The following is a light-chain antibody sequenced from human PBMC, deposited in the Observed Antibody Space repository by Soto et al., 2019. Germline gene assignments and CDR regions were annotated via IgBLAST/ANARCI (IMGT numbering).Light chain of an antibody. V-gene: IGLV2-8*01. CDR3: SSYAGSNNFV. CDR2: EVS. Sequence: QSALTQPPSASGSLGQSLTISCTGTSSDIGAYIYVSWYQQHPGKATKNIISEVSRRPSGVPERFSGSKSGNTASLTVSGLQADDEGHYYCSSYAGSNNFVFGTGTKLTVL. J-gene: IGLJ1*01. CDR1: SSDIGAYIY.